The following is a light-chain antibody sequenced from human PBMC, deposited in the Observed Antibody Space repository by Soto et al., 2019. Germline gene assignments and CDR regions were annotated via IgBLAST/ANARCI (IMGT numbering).Light chain of an antibody. CDR1: SGYSNYK. CDR2: VGTGGIVG. V-gene: IGLV9-49*01. J-gene: IGLJ1*01. CDR3: GADHGGGSNIVYV. Sequence: QSVLTQPPSASASLGASVTLTCTLSSGYSNYKVDWYQQRPGKGPRFVMRVGTGGIVGSKGDGIPDRFSVLGSGLNRYLTIHNIQDEDESDYCCGADHGGGSNIVYVFGTGTKVTVL.